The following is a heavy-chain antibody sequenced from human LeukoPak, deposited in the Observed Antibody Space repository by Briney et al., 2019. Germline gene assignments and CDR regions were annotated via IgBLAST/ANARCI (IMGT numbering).Heavy chain of an antibody. CDR3: ARDRRGVRRPYDWFDP. J-gene: IGHJ5*02. CDR1: GYTFTGYY. V-gene: IGHV1-2*02. CDR2: INPNSGAT. Sequence: ASVKVSCKASGYTFTGYYMHWVRQAPGQGLEWMGWINPNSGATNYAQKFQGRVTMTRDTSISTAYMELSRLRSDDTAVYYCARDRRGVRRPYDWFDPWGQGTLVTVSS. D-gene: IGHD2-21*01.